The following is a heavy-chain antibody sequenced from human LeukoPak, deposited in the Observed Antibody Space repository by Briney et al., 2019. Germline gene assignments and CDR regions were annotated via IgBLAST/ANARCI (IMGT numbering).Heavy chain of an antibody. CDR1: GGSISSYY. V-gene: IGHV4-4*09. D-gene: IGHD3-16*01. J-gene: IGHJ4*02. Sequence: SETLSLTCTVSGGSISSYYWSWIRQPPGKGLEWIGYIYTSGSTNYNPSLKSQVTISVDTSKNQFSLKLSSVTAADTAVYYCARHGGSVDYWGQGTLVTVSS. CDR3: ARHGGSVDY. CDR2: IYTSGST.